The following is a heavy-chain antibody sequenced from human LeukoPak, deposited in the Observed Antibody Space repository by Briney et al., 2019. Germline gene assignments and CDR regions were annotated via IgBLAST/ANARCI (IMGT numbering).Heavy chain of an antibody. Sequence: SETLSLTCSVSGVSISTYYWIWTRQPPAKGLEWMGFFSYSGSTKYNPSPKSRVTMSVDTSKNQFSLKLSSVTAADTAVYYCARMYSGTSYYFDYWGQGTLVTVSS. CDR2: FSYSGST. J-gene: IGHJ4*02. D-gene: IGHD1-26*01. CDR1: GVSISTYY. V-gene: IGHV4-59*01. CDR3: ARMYSGTSYYFDY.